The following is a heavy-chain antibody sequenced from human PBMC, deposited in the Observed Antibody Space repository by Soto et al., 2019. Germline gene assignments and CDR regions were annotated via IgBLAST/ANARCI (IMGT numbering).Heavy chain of an antibody. D-gene: IGHD6-13*01. V-gene: IGHV3-74*01. CDR2: VHSDGSSA. CDR1: GFTFSNYW. Sequence: EVQVVESGGGLVQPGGSLRLSCAASGFTFSNYWMHWVRQAPGKGLVWVSRVHSDGSSASYADFVKGRFTISRDNAKNTLYLQVNSLRAEDTAVYYRAAGITAAGDYWGQGTLVTVSS. J-gene: IGHJ4*02. CDR3: AAGITAAGDY.